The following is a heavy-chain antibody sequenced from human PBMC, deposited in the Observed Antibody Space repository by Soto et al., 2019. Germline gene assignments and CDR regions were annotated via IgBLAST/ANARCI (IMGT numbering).Heavy chain of an antibody. CDR3: ARGGNYYYYYGMDV. CDR2: IGTAGDT. V-gene: IGHV3-13*01. Sequence: EVQLVESGGGLVQPGGSLRLSCAASGFTFSSYDMHWVRQATGKGLECVSAIGTAGDTYYPGSVKGRFTISRENAKNSLYLQMNSLRAGDTAVYYCARGGNYYYYYGMDVWGQGTTVTVSS. D-gene: IGHD1-1*01. CDR1: GFTFSSYD. J-gene: IGHJ6*02.